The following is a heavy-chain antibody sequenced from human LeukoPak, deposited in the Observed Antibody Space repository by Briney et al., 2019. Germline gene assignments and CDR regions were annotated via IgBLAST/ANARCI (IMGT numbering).Heavy chain of an antibody. Sequence: GGSLRLSCAASGFTISTNYMSWVRRAPGKGLEWVSVIHSGGSTYYADSVKGRFTISRDNSKNTLYLQMNSLRVEDTAVYYCARDPPVCSTSCLDYWGQGTLVTVSS. D-gene: IGHD2-2*01. J-gene: IGHJ4*02. CDR1: GFTISTNY. V-gene: IGHV3-53*01. CDR3: ARDPPVCSTSCLDY. CDR2: IHSGGST.